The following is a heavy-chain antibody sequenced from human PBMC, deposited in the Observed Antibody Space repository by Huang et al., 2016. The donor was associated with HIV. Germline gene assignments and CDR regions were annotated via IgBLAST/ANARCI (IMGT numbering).Heavy chain of an antibody. CDR1: GGSFSDQI. CDR3: AMSLRYQYDSRSYWGRYFDY. CDR2: IIPRLRAP. V-gene: IGHV1-69*01. D-gene: IGHD3-16*01. Sequence: QVQLEQSGPAVRKPGSSVKVSCQASGGSFSDQIISWVRQAPGQRFEWRGGIIPRLRAPAYAQELKGRVTMTADESTATIYMELNSLTSEDTAVYYCAMSLRYQYDSRSYWGRYFDYWCQGTLVTVSS. J-gene: IGHJ4*02.